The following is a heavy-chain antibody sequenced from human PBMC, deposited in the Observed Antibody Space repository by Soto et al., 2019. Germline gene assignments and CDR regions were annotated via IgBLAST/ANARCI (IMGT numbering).Heavy chain of an antibody. Sequence: GGSLRLSCAASGLTFSSYWMHWVRQVPGKGLVWVSRINSDGSSTSYADSVKGQFTISRDNAKNTLYLQVNSLGAEDTAVYYCASSLLTPFDYWGQGTLVTVSS. CDR3: ASSLLTPFDY. CDR1: GLTFSSYW. V-gene: IGHV3-74*01. J-gene: IGHJ4*02. CDR2: INSDGSST. D-gene: IGHD7-27*01.